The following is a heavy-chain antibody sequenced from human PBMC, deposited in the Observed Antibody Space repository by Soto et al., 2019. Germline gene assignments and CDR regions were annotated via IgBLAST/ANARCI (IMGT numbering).Heavy chain of an antibody. D-gene: IGHD1-26*01. J-gene: IGHJ5*02. V-gene: IGHV3-7*05. CDR3: SSGSRWSYRTNWFDP. CDR1: GFTFSSYW. Sequence: GGSLRLSCAASGFTFSSYWKSWVRQAPGKGLEWVANIRQDGSEKYYVDSVKGRFTISRDNAKNSLYLQMNSLRAEDTAVYYCSSGSRWSYRTNWFDPWGQGSLVTVSS. CDR2: IRQDGSEK.